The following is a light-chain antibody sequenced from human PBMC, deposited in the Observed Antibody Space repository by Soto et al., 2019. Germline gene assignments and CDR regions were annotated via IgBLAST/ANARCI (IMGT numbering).Light chain of an antibody. CDR3: CSYGGSRAV. CDR2: EVS. CDR1: SSDVGSHNL. J-gene: IGLJ7*01. V-gene: IGLV2-23*02. Sequence: QSALTQPASVSGSPGQSITISCTGTSSDVGSHNLVSWYQQHPGQAPKLMIYEVSKRPLGVSTRFSASKSGNTASLTSSGLQDEDEADYYCCSYGGSRAVFGGGTQLTVL.